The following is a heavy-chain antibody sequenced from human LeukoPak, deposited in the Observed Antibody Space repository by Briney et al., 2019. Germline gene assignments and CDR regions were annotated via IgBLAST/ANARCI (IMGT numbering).Heavy chain of an antibody. J-gene: IGHJ4*02. CDR3: TRGFLQIAY. V-gene: IGHV4-4*09. Sequence: SETLCLTCTVSGGSISNYFWTWIRQPPGKGLEWIGYIYTSGNTNYNPSLESRVTMSVDTSKNQFSLRLNSVTAADTAVYYCTRGFLQIAYWGQGTLVTVSS. CDR2: IYTSGNT. CDR1: GGSISNYF.